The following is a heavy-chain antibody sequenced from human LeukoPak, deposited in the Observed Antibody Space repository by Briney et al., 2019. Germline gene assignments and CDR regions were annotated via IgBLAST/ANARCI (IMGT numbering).Heavy chain of an antibody. J-gene: IGHJ3*02. CDR1: GGSISGYY. Sequence: SETLSLTCTVSGGSISGYYWSWIRQSPGKGLEWIGYVNHSDISNFNPSLESRVTISVDTSKSKFSLKLRSVTAADTAGYYCARGLVLAPDDAFYIWGPGTMVTASS. CDR2: VNHSDIS. V-gene: IGHV4-59*01. D-gene: IGHD2-15*01. CDR3: ARGLVLAPDDAFYI.